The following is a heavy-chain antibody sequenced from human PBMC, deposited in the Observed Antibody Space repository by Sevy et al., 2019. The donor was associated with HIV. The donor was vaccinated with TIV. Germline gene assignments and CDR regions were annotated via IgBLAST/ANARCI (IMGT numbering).Heavy chain of an antibody. CDR3: ARDPPRGRGHDYGYY. J-gene: IGHJ4*02. Sequence: ASVKVSCKASGGTFSSYAISWVRQAPGQGLEWMGGIIPIFGTANYAQKFQGRVTITADESTSTAYMELSSLRSEDTAVYYCARDPPRGRGHDYGYYWGQRTLVTVSS. V-gene: IGHV1-69*13. CDR1: GGTFSSYA. D-gene: IGHD4-17*01. CDR2: IIPIFGTA.